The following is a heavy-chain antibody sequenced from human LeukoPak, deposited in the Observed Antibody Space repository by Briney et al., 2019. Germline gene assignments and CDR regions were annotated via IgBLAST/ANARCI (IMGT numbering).Heavy chain of an antibody. J-gene: IGHJ4*02. CDR2: ISGSGGST. CDR1: GFTFSSYA. Sequence: PGGSLRPSCAASGFTFSSYAMSWVRQAPGKGLEWVSAISGSGGSTYYADSVKGRFTISRDNSKNTLYLQMNSLRAEDTAVYYCAKDNRIQLWEPFDYWGQGTLVTVSS. D-gene: IGHD5-18*01. V-gene: IGHV3-23*01. CDR3: AKDNRIQLWEPFDY.